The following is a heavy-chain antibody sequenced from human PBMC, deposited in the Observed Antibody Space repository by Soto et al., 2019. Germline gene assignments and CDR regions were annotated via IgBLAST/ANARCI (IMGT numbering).Heavy chain of an antibody. D-gene: IGHD3-22*01. J-gene: IGHJ3*01. Sequence: SETLSLTCTVSGGSISSVGYYWSWILQNAGKGREWSGYMYYSGSTYYSWSLKSRVTISVDTSKHQFSLKLSPVTAADTAVYYCGRVHLTMRVVVITTGAFDLWGQGTMVTVSS. V-gene: IGHV4-31*03. CDR3: GRVHLTMRVVVITTGAFDL. CDR2: MYYSGST. CDR1: GGSISSVGYY.